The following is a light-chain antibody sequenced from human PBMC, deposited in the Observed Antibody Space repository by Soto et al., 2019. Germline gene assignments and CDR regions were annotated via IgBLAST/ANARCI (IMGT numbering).Light chain of an antibody. CDR2: AAS. CDR1: QGISDY. J-gene: IGKJ4*01. V-gene: IGKV1-27*01. Sequence: DIQMTQSPSSLSASVGDRVTITCRASQGISDYLAWYQQKPGEVPKLLIYAASTLESGVPSRFSGRGSGTDFTLTISSLQPEDVATYYCQTHNSDFVTFGGGTKVEIK. CDR3: QTHNSDFVT.